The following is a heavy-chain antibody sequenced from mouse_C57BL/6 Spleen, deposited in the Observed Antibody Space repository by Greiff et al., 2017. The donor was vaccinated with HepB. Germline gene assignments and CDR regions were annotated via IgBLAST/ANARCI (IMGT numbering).Heavy chain of an antibody. D-gene: IGHD2-4*01. V-gene: IGHV5-6*01. CDR3: ARHVYYDYDVFDY. CDR2: ISSGGSYT. Sequence: VQLKESGGDLVKPGGSLKLSCAASGFTFSSYGLSWVRQTPDKRLEWVATISSGGSYTYYPDGVKGRFTISRDNAKNTLYLQMSSLKSEDTAMYYCARHVYYDYDVFDYWGQGTTRTVSS. J-gene: IGHJ2*01. CDR1: GFTFSSYG.